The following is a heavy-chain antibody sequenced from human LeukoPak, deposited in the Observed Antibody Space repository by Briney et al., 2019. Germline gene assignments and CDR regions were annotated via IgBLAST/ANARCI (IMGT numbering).Heavy chain of an antibody. CDR2: ISSSSSYI. CDR1: GFTFSSYS. J-gene: IGHJ4*02. D-gene: IGHD2-2*02. V-gene: IGHV3-21*01. CDR3: ARHHGGSIVLVPAAIDY. Sequence: GGSLRLSCAASGFTFSSYSMNWVRQAPGKGLEWVSSISSSSSYIYYADSVKGRFTISRDNAENSLYLQMNSLRAEDTAVYYCARHHGGSIVLVPAAIDYWGQGTLVTVSS.